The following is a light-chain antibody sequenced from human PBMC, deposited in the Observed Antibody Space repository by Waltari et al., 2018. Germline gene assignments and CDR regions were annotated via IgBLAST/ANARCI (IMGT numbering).Light chain of an antibody. CDR3: SSYTSSSTPYV. J-gene: IGLJ1*01. V-gene: IGLV2-14*03. CDR1: SSDVGGYNY. Sequence: QSALTQPASVSGSPGQSITISCTGTSSDVGGYNYVSWYPQHPGKAPNLMIYDVSNRPPGVSNRFSGSKSGNTASLTISGLQAEDEADYYCSSYTSSSTPYVFGTGTKVTVL. CDR2: DVS.